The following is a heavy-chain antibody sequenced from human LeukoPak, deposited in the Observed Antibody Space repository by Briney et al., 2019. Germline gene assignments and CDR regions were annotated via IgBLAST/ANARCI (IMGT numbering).Heavy chain of an antibody. CDR3: AREMNTMVRGVNPYYFDY. J-gene: IGHJ4*02. Sequence: PSETLSLTCTVSGGSISSYYWSWIRQPAGKGLEWIGRIYTSGSTNYNPSLKSRVTISVDTSKNQFSLKLSSVTAADTAVYYCAREMNTMVRGVNPYYFDYWGQGTLVTVSS. CDR1: GGSISSYY. D-gene: IGHD3-10*01. CDR2: IYTSGST. V-gene: IGHV4-4*07.